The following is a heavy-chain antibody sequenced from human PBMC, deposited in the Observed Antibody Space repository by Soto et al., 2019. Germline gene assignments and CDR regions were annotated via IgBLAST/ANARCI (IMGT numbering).Heavy chain of an antibody. V-gene: IGHV1-69*13. CDR2: IIPIFGTA. CDR3: ARYRYCSSTSCPGAFDI. D-gene: IGHD2-2*01. J-gene: IGHJ3*02. Sequence: ASVKVSCKASGGTFSSYAISWVRQAPGQGLEWMGGIIPIFGTANYAQKFQGRVTITADESTSTAYMELSSLRSEDTAVYYCARYRYCSSTSCPGAFDIWGQGTMVTVSS. CDR1: GGTFSSYA.